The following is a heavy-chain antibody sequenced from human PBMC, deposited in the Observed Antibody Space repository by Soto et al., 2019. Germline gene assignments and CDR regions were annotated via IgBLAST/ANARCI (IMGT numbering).Heavy chain of an antibody. CDR3: ARADSSGYYLKT. D-gene: IGHD3-22*01. J-gene: IGHJ4*02. Sequence: SETLSLTCTVSGGSISSAGYYWTWILQHPGKGLEWIGYIHNSGSTYYNPSLKSRVTISLDTSQNQFSLKLSSVTAADTAVYYCARADSSGYYLKTWGQGTLVTVSS. V-gene: IGHV4-31*03. CDR2: IHNSGST. CDR1: GGSISSAGYY.